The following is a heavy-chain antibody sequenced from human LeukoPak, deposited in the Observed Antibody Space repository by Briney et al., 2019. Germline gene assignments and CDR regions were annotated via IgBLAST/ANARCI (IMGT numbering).Heavy chain of an antibody. CDR3: AKGGSRGWSGSRFDY. V-gene: IGHV3-23*01. D-gene: IGHD6-19*01. CDR1: GFMFSSYA. Sequence: GGSLRLSCAASGFMFSSYAMSWVRQAPGKGLEWVSGISYSGGGTYYADSVKGRFTISRDNSKNTLSLQMNSLRAEDTAVYYCAKGGSRGWSGSRFDYWGQGTLVTVSS. CDR2: ISYSGGGT. J-gene: IGHJ4*02.